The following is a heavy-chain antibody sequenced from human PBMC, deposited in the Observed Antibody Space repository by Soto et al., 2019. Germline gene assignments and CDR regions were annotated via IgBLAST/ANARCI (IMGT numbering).Heavy chain of an antibody. CDR3: ARMMYAGYYYYALDV. V-gene: IGHV5-51*01. J-gene: IGHJ6*02. D-gene: IGHD2-8*01. CDR1: GYSFTTYW. CDR2: IYPRDSDT. Sequence: GESLKISCKGAGYSFTTYWIGWVRQMPGKGLECVGIIYPRDSDTRYSPSFQGQVTISLDRSDSTAYLRWSSQKAADNAIYYCARMMYAGYYYYALDVWGQGTTVTVSS.